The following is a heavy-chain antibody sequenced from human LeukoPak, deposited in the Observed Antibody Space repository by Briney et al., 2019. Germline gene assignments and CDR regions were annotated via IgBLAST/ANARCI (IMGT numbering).Heavy chain of an antibody. D-gene: IGHD3-3*01. CDR1: GFTFSSYW. V-gene: IGHV3-21*01. Sequence: TGGSLRLSCAASGFTFSSYWMHWVRQAPGKGLEWVSSISSSSSYIYYADSVKGRFTISRDNAKNSLYLQMNSLRAEDTAVYYCARDTFRTDDFWSGYYNYYYYGMDVWGQGTTVTVSS. CDR2: ISSSSSYI. J-gene: IGHJ6*02. CDR3: ARDTFRTDDFWSGYYNYYYYGMDV.